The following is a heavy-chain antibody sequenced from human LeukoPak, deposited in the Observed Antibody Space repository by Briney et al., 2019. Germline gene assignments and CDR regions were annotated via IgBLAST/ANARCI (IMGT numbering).Heavy chain of an antibody. Sequence: GGSLRLSCAASGIIFSNYWMHWVRQAPGKGLVWVSRINRDGSSTSYADSVKGRFTVSRDNAKNTLYLQMNSLRAEDTAVYYCARGGGYSYGSFDYWGQGTLVTVSS. D-gene: IGHD5-18*01. J-gene: IGHJ4*02. CDR3: ARGGGYSYGSFDY. CDR1: GIIFSNYW. V-gene: IGHV3-74*01. CDR2: INRDGSST.